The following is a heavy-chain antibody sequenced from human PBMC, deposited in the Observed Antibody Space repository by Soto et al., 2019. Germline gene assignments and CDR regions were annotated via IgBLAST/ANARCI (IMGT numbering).Heavy chain of an antibody. Sequence: SETLSLTCTVSGGSISSSSYYCGWIRQPPGKGLEWIGSIYYSGTTYYNPSLKSRVTISVDTSKNQFSLKLSSVTAADTAVYYCARHRGYYDILTGYYTELNFDYWGQGTLVTVSS. J-gene: IGHJ4*02. CDR1: GGSISSSSYY. CDR2: IYYSGTT. D-gene: IGHD3-9*01. CDR3: ARHRGYYDILTGYYTELNFDY. V-gene: IGHV4-39*01.